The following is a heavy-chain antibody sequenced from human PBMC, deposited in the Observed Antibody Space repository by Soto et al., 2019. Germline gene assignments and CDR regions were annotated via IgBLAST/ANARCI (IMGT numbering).Heavy chain of an antibody. V-gene: IGHV1-69*13. CDR2: IIPIFGTA. CDR3: ARGHIVVVTASYYYYGMDV. J-gene: IGHJ6*02. CDR1: GGTFSSYA. Sequence: SVKVSCKASGGTFSSYAISWVRQAPGQGLEWMGGIIPIFGTANYAQKFQGRVTITADESTSTAYMELSSLRSEDTAVYYCARGHIVVVTASYYYYGMDVWGQGTTVTVSS. D-gene: IGHD2-21*02.